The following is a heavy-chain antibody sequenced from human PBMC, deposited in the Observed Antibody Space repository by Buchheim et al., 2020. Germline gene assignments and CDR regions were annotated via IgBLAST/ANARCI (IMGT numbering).Heavy chain of an antibody. Sequence: QVQLQQWGAGLLKPSETLSLTCAVYGGSFSGYYWSWIRQPPGKGLEWIGEINHSGSTNYNPSLKSRVTISVDTSKNQFSLKLSSVTAADTAVYYCARVAAVGILRGGVDHWGQGTL. D-gene: IGHD6-13*01. CDR1: GGSFSGYY. CDR2: INHSGST. CDR3: ARVAAVGILRGGVDH. J-gene: IGHJ4*02. V-gene: IGHV4-34*01.